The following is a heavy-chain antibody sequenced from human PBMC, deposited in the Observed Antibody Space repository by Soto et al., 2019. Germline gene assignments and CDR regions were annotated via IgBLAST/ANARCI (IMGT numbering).Heavy chain of an antibody. Sequence: ASVKVSCKASGYTFTSYGISWVRQAPGQGLEWMGWISAYNGNTNYAQKLKGRVTMTTDTSTSTAYMELRSLRSDDTAVYYCARDLVDDIVVVVAAPPFDYWGQGTLVTVSS. CDR2: ISAYNGNT. J-gene: IGHJ4*02. V-gene: IGHV1-18*01. CDR3: ARDLVDDIVVVVAAPPFDY. D-gene: IGHD2-15*01. CDR1: GYTFTSYG.